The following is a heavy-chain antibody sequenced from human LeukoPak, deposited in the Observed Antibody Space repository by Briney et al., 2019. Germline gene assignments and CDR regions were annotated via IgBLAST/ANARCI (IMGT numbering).Heavy chain of an antibody. Sequence: GGSLRLSCAASGLTFSSYAMHWVRQAPGKGLEWVAVISYDGSNKYYADSVKGRFTISRDNSKNTLYLQMNSLRAEDTAVYYCVRDGGFVDYWGQGTLVSVSS. CDR3: VRDGGFVDY. CDR2: ISYDGSNK. V-gene: IGHV3-30-3*01. D-gene: IGHD3-10*01. J-gene: IGHJ4*02. CDR1: GLTFSSYA.